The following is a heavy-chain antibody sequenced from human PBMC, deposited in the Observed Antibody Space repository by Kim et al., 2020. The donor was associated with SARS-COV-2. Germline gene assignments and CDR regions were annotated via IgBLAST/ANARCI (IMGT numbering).Heavy chain of an antibody. V-gene: IGHV1-18*01. D-gene: IGHD3-22*01. CDR1: GYTFTSYG. J-gene: IGHJ4*02. CDR3: ARLGDLDFDYDSSGYLDY. CDR2: ISAYNGNT. Sequence: ASVKVSCKASGYTFTSYGISWVRQAPGQGLEWMGWISAYNGNTNYAQKLQGRVTMNTDTSTSTAYMELRSLRSDDTAVYYCARLGDLDFDYDSSGYLDYWGQGTLVTVSS.